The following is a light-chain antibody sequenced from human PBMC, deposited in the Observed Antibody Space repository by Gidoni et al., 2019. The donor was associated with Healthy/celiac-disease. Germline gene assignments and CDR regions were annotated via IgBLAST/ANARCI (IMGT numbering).Light chain of an antibody. V-gene: IGKV4-1*01. J-gene: IGKJ4*01. CDR3: QQYYRTPT. CDR2: WAS. CDR1: QSVLYSSNNKNY. Sequence: DIVMTQSPDPLAVSLGERATINCKSSQSVLYSSNNKNYLAWYQQNPGQPPKLLIYWASTRESGVPDRCSGSWSGTDFTLNTSSLQAEDVAVYYCQQYYRTPTFGGGTKVEIK.